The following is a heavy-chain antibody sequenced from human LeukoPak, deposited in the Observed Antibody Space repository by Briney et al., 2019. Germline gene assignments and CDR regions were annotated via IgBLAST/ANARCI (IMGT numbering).Heavy chain of an antibody. D-gene: IGHD3-22*01. V-gene: IGHV3-53*01. CDR2: IYSGGST. J-gene: IGHJ4*02. Sequence: AGSLRLSCAASGFTVSSNCMNWVRQAPGKGLEWVSVIYSGGSTYYADTVKGRFTISRDNSKNTLYLQMNSLRAEDTAVYYCARNLYYYDSSGYYYYWGQGTLVTVSS. CDR3: ARNLYYYDSSGYYYY. CDR1: GFTVSSNC.